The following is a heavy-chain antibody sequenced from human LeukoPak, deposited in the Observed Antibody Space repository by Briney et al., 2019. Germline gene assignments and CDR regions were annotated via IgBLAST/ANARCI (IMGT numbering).Heavy chain of an antibody. CDR3: ARDFGRSSTSWPLYYYYYMDV. V-gene: IGHV4-4*07. J-gene: IGHJ6*03. Sequence: SETLSLTCTVSGGSISSYYWSWIRQPAGKGLEWIGRIYTSGSTNYNPSLKSRVTMSVDTSKNQFSLKLSSVTAADTAVYYCARDFGRSSTSWPLYYYYYMDVWGKGTTVTVSS. CDR2: IYTSGST. D-gene: IGHD2-2*01. CDR1: GGSISSYY.